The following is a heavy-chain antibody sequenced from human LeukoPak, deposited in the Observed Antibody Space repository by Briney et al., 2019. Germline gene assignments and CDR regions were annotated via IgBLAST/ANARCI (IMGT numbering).Heavy chain of an antibody. Sequence: ASVKVSCKASGYTFTIYALNWVRQAPGQGLEWMGWINTNSGNPTYAQDFTGRFVFSLDTSVNTAYLQINSLKAEDTALYYCARDLGQYNSDWGRSFDYWGQGTLVTVSS. V-gene: IGHV7-4-1*02. CDR2: INTNSGNP. CDR1: GYTFTIYA. D-gene: IGHD3-16*01. J-gene: IGHJ4*02. CDR3: ARDLGQYNSDWGRSFDY.